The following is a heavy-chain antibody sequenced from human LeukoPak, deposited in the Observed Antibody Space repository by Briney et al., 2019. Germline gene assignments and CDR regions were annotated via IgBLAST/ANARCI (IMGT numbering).Heavy chain of an antibody. J-gene: IGHJ3*02. V-gene: IGHV4-61*02. CDR1: GGSISSGSYY. CDR3: ARAPAGESDAFDI. Sequence: SQTLSLTCTVSGGSISSGSYYWGWIRQTAGKGLEWIVRIYTSGCTNYNPSLNSGFTISVDTSKNHFSLKLSSVTAADTAVYYCARAPAGESDAFDIWGQGTMVTVSS. CDR2: IYTSGCT. D-gene: IGHD1-26*01.